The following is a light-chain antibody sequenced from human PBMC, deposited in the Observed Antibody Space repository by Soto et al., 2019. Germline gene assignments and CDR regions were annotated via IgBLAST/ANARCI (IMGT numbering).Light chain of an antibody. CDR1: QSIRNN. Sequence: EVVMTQSPATLSVSPGERATLSCRAGQSIRNNYLAWYQQKPGQAPRLLIYGASIRATGIPDRFSGSGSGTEFTLTISSLQSGDLAVYYCQQYSSWYTFGQGTKLEIK. V-gene: IGKV3D-15*01. CDR2: GAS. J-gene: IGKJ2*01. CDR3: QQYSSWYT.